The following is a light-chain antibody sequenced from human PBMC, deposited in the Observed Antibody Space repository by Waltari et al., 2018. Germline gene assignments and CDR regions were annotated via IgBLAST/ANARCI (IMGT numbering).Light chain of an antibody. Sequence: DIQVTQSPSTLSASVGDRVSITCRASQSISSSLAWFQQKPGKGPKLLIYGASTLESWVPSSFSGSGSGTEFTLTISSLQPDDFATYYCQQYFHLSTFGQGTKVEIK. CDR3: QQYFHLST. CDR2: GAS. J-gene: IGKJ1*01. CDR1: QSISSS. V-gene: IGKV1-5*03.